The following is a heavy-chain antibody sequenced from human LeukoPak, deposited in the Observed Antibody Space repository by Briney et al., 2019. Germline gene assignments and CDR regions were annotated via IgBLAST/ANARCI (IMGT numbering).Heavy chain of an antibody. J-gene: IGHJ3*02. CDR3: TREGVYAPDGSGYHRDAFDI. V-gene: IGHV1-69*04. Sequence: GASVKVSCKASGGSFSSYVITWVRQAPGQGLEWMGRIIPVLDVSTFAQKFQGRATITADKSTNTAHMELSRLESGDTAVYYCTREGVYAPDGSGYHRDAFDIWGQGTVVIVSS. CDR2: IIPVLDVS. D-gene: IGHD3-22*01. CDR1: GGSFSSYV.